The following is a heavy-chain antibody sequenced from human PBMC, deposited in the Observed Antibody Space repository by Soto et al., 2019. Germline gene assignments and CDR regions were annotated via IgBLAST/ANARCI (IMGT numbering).Heavy chain of an antibody. CDR1: GFTFSSYS. J-gene: IGHJ4*02. CDR3: ARGYWSPTVTKSFDY. CDR2: ISSSSSYI. D-gene: IGHD4-17*01. V-gene: IGHV3-21*01. Sequence: GGSLRLSCAASGFTFSSYSMNWVRQAPGKGLEWVSSISSSSSYIYYADSVKGRFTISRDNAKNSLYLQMNSLRAEDTAVYYCARGYWSPTVTKSFDYWGQGTLVTVSS.